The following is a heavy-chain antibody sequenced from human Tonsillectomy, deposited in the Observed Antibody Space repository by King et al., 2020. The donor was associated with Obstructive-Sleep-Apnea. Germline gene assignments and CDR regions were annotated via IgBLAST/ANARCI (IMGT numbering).Heavy chain of an antibody. V-gene: IGHV4-39*07. D-gene: IGHD1-26*01. CDR1: GGSITSGSYY. CDR3: AREAGETGARWFDP. Sequence: LQLQESGPRLVKPSETLSLICTVSGGSITSGSYYWGWIRQPPGKGLEWIASISHSGRTFYSPSLESRFSISVDTSKNQCSLKLRSVTAADTAVYYCAREAGETGARWFDPWGQGTLVTVSS. J-gene: IGHJ5*02. CDR2: ISHSGRT.